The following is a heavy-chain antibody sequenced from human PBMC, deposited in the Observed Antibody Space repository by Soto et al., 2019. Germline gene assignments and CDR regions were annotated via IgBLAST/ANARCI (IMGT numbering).Heavy chain of an antibody. Sequence: PSETLSLTCTVSSGSISDSSHYWAWIRQPPGKGLEWIATINYSGRTYYNPSLRSRVTISVDTSRDQFSLNLNSVTAADTAVYYCARHFGNYGDWAFDFWGQGTLVTVSS. CDR2: INYSGRT. J-gene: IGHJ4*02. D-gene: IGHD4-17*01. CDR1: SGSISDSSHY. CDR3: ARHFGNYGDWAFDF. V-gene: IGHV4-39*01.